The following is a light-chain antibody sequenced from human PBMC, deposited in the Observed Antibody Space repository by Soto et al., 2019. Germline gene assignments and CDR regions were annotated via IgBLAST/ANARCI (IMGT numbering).Light chain of an antibody. V-gene: IGKV3-20*01. CDR2: DAS. J-gene: IGKJ1*01. CDR1: QSVSSSY. CDR3: QRYHSSPET. Sequence: EIVLTQSPGTLSLSPGERATLSCRASQSVSSSYLAWYQQKPGQAPRLLIYDASSRATGVPEKFSGSGSGTDFTLTINRLEPEDLAVYYCQRYHSSPETFGQGTKVEIK.